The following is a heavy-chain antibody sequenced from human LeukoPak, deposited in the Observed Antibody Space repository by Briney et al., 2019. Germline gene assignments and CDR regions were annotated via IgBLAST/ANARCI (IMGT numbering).Heavy chain of an antibody. V-gene: IGHV4-59*06. CDR3: ARDRANIVATGAFDI. CDR2: IYYSGST. CDR1: GGSISSYY. J-gene: IGHJ3*02. Sequence: SETLSLTCTVSGGSISSYYWSWIRQPPGKGLEWIGYIYYSGSTYYNPSLKSRVTISVDTSKNQFSLKLSSVTAADTAVYYCARDRANIVATGAFDIWGQGTMVTVSS. D-gene: IGHD5-12*01.